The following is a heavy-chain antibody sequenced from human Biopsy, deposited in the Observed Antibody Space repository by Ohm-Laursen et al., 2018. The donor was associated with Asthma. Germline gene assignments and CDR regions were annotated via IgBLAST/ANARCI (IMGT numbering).Heavy chain of an antibody. CDR3: AKSADYYDSTDYLDF. CDR1: GFVFSQCG. Sequence: SLRLSCAASGFVFSQCGMHWVRQGPGKGLEWVALVSSDGHNKYYEDSAKGRFTISRDNAKNSLYLQMQSLRPEDTAFYYCAKSADYYDSTDYLDFWGRGTLVTVSS. D-gene: IGHD3-22*01. V-gene: IGHV3-30*18. J-gene: IGHJ4*01. CDR2: VSSDGHNK.